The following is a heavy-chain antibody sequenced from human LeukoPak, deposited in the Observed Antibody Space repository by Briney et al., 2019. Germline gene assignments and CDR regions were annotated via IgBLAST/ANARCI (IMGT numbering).Heavy chain of an antibody. J-gene: IGHJ2*01. V-gene: IGHV4-39*07. CDR2: IHTSGST. CDR3: ASTPYSGRGWHFDL. D-gene: IGHD6-25*01. Sequence: SETLSLTCTVSGGSISSSSYYWGWIRQPPGKGLEWIGRIHTSGSTYYSPSLEGRVTMSVDTSKDQLSLKLTSITAADTAMYYCASTPYSGRGWHFDLWGRGTLVTVSS. CDR1: GGSISSSSYY.